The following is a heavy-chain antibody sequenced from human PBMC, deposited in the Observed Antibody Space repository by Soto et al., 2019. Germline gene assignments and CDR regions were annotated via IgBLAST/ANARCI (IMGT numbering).Heavy chain of an antibody. Sequence: GGALRLSCAASGFTLSSYALSLVPQAPGKGLEWVSAISGSGGSTYYADSVKGRFTISRDNSKNTLYLQMNSLRAADTAVYYCARAMTTVTTIDYWGQGTLVTVSS. D-gene: IGHD4-17*01. CDR3: ARAMTTVTTIDY. CDR1: GFTLSSYA. V-gene: IGHV3-23*01. J-gene: IGHJ4*02. CDR2: ISGSGGST.